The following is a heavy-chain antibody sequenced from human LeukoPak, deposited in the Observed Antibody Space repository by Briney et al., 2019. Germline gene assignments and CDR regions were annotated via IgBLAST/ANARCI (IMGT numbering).Heavy chain of an antibody. CDR2: INSDGYST. D-gene: IGHD6-13*01. V-gene: IGHV3-74*01. Sequence: GALRLSCAASEFTFSNFWMHWVRQAPGKGLVWVSRINSDGYSTNYADFVKGRFTISRDNAKNTLYLQMNSLRAEDTAVYYCARDRQPIAANLDYWGQGTLVTVSS. CDR1: EFTFSNFW. J-gene: IGHJ4*02. CDR3: ARDRQPIAANLDY.